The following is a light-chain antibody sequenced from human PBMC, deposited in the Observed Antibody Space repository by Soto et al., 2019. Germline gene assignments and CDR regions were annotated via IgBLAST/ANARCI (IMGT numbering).Light chain of an antibody. CDR3: SSYTSSSTLVV. Sequence: QSVLTQPASVSGSPGQSITISCTGTSSDVGGYNYVSWYQQHPGKAPKLMIYDVSNRPSGVSNRFSGSKSGNTASLTISELQAEDEADYYCSSYTSSSTLVVFGTGTKLTVL. J-gene: IGLJ1*01. CDR2: DVS. CDR1: SSDVGGYNY. V-gene: IGLV2-14*01.